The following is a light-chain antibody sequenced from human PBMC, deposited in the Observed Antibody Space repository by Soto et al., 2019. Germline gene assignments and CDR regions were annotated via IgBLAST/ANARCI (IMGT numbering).Light chain of an antibody. CDR1: QSVNNN. CDR3: QQRSNWPPIT. J-gene: IGKJ5*01. CDR2: GAS. Sequence: EILITQSPATLSVSPGERATLSCRASQSVNNNLAWYQQKPGQAPRLLIYGASTRANGIPARFSGSGSGTEFTLTISSLQSEDFAVYYCQQRSNWPPITFGQGTRLEIK. V-gene: IGKV3-15*01.